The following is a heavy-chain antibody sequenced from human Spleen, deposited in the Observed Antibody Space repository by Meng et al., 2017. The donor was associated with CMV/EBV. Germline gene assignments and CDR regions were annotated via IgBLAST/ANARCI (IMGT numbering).Heavy chain of an antibody. V-gene: IGHV3-49*04. D-gene: IGHD3-10*01. CDR3: TRPLRAPMVRGVIIPDY. CDR1: GFTFDDYA. Sequence: GGSLRLSCSVSGFTFDDYAMSWVRQAPGKGLEWVGFIRNKPFGGTAEYAASVKGRFTISRDDSKSIAYLQMSSLKTEDTAVYYCTRPLRAPMVRGVIIPDYWGQGTLVTVSS. J-gene: IGHJ4*02. CDR2: IRNKPFGGTA.